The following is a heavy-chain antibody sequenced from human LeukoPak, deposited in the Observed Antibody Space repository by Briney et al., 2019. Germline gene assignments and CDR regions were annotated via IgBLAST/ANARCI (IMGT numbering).Heavy chain of an antibody. CDR1: GYTLTELS. Sequence: ASVKVSCKVSGYTLTELSMHWVRQAPGKGLEWMGGFDPEDGVTIYAQKFQGRVTMTVDTSTDTAYMELSSLRSEDTAVYYCATGVVAATRFDYWGQGTLVTVSS. D-gene: IGHD2-15*01. CDR3: ATGVVAATRFDY. CDR2: FDPEDGVT. J-gene: IGHJ4*02. V-gene: IGHV1-24*01.